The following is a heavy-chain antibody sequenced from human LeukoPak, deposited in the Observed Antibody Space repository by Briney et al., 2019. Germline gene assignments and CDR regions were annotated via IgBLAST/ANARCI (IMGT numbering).Heavy chain of an antibody. Sequence: PGGSLRLSCAASGFTFSSYAMHWVRQAPGKGLEWVAVISYDGSNKYYADSVKGRFTISRDNSKNTLYLQMNSLRAEDTAVYYCAKDPGPYYYGSGSYPQHWGQGTLVTVSS. J-gene: IGHJ1*01. CDR1: GFTFSSYA. D-gene: IGHD3-10*01. CDR3: AKDPGPYYYGSGSYPQH. CDR2: ISYDGSNK. V-gene: IGHV3-30*04.